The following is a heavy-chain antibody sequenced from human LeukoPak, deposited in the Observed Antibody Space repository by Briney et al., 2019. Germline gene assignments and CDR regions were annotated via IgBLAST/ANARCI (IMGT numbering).Heavy chain of an antibody. CDR3: ARNYYDSSGYYYDKSLSDWFDP. Sequence: ASVKVSCKASGYTFTSYGISWVRQAPGQGLEWMGWISAYNGNTNYAQKLQGRVTTTTDTSTSTAYMELRSLRSDDTAVYYCARNYYDSSGYYYDKSLSDWFDPWGQGTLVTVSS. V-gene: IGHV1-18*01. J-gene: IGHJ5*02. D-gene: IGHD3-22*01. CDR2: ISAYNGNT. CDR1: GYTFTSYG.